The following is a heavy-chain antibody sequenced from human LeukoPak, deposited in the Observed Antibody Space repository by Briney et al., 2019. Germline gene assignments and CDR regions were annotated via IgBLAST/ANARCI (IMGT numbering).Heavy chain of an antibody. CDR2: IIPILGIA. D-gene: IGHD4-17*01. CDR3: ARDYGGNNELYYYGMDV. CDR1: GGTFISYA. J-gene: IGHJ6*02. V-gene: IGHV1-69*04. Sequence: SVKVSCKASGGTFISYAISWVRQAPGQGLEWMGRIIPILGIANYAQRFQGRVTITADKSTSTAYMELSSLRSEDTAVYYCARDYGGNNELYYYGMDVWGQGTTVTVSS.